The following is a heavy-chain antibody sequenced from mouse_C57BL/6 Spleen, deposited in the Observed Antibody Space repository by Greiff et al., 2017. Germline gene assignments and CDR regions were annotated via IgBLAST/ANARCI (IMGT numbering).Heavy chain of an antibody. J-gene: IGHJ4*01. Sequence: VQLQQSGPELVKPGASVKISCKASGYSFTGYYMNWVKQSPEKSLEWIGEINPSTGGTTYNQKFKAKATLTVDKSSSTAYMQLKSLTSEDSAVYYCARSGAYYSNYEGAMDYWCQGTSVTVSS. CDR2: INPSTGGT. CDR1: GYSFTGYY. D-gene: IGHD2-5*01. V-gene: IGHV1-42*01. CDR3: ARSGAYYSNYEGAMDY.